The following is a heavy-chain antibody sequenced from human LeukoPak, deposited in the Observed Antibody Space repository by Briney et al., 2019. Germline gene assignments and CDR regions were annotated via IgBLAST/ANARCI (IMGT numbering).Heavy chain of an antibody. CDR3: VRGDNRDY. CDR2: INSGSTTK. Sequence: GGSLRLSCAASGFTFSDSTMNWVRQASGKGLEWVASINSGSTTKHYADSVKGRLTISRDNAKNSLYLQLNSLRAEDTAVYYCVRGDNRDYWGQGTLITVSS. V-gene: IGHV3-21*01. D-gene: IGHD2/OR15-2a*01. CDR1: GFTFSDST. J-gene: IGHJ4*02.